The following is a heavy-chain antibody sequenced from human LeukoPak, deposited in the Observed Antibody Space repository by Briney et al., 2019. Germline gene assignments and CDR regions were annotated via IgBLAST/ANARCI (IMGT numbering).Heavy chain of an antibody. V-gene: IGHV3-74*01. J-gene: IGHJ1*01. CDR1: GFTFSSYW. Sequence: GGSLRLSCAASGFTFSSYWMNWVRQAPGKGLVWVSRIASDGSSTYYADSVKGRFTISRDNSKNTLYLQMNSLRAEDTAVYYCAKTSQLWGQGTLVTVSS. CDR2: IASDGSST. CDR3: AKTSQL.